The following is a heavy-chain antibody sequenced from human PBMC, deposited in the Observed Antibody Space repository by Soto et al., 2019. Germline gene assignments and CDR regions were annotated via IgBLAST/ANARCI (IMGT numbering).Heavy chain of an antibody. J-gene: IGHJ4*02. CDR1: GLTFSTYA. V-gene: IGHV3-23*01. CDR3: AKDRPNYYGAGGGYYKAGGDY. CDR2: ISGNGANT. D-gene: IGHD3-10*01. Sequence: EVQLLGSGGGLVQPGGSLRLSCAASGLTFSTYAMSWVRQAPGKGLEWVSSISGNGANTYYTDSVKGRFIISRDNSKNTLSLQMSSLGAGDTALYYCAKDRPNYYGAGGGYYKAGGDYWGQGTLVTVSS.